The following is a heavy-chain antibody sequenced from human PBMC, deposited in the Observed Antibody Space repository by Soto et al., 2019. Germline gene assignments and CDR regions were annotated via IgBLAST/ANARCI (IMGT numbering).Heavy chain of an antibody. Sequence: SGPTLVNPTQTLTLTCTLSGVSVTSSGVDVGWIRQPPGKALEWLALIYSNGDKRYSPSVRSRLSITKDTLRNQVVLTVTNTDPWVSASYYCAHRDIPYYFEVVFNFWGQGTQVTVSS. CDR3: AHRDIPYYFEVVFNF. V-gene: IGHV2-5*01. J-gene: IGHJ4*02. CDR2: IYSNGDK. D-gene: IGHD3-22*01. CDR1: GVSVTSSGVD.